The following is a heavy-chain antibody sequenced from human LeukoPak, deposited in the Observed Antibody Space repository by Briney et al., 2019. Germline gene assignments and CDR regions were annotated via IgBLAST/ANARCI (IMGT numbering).Heavy chain of an antibody. CDR3: ARGGRAYPLDY. CDR1: GFTVSSNY. CDR2: IYSGGST. J-gene: IGHJ4*02. Sequence: PGGSLRLSCAASGFTVSSNYMNWVRQAPGKGLEWVSVIYSGGSTYYADSVKGRFTISRDNSKNTLYLQMNSLRAEDTAVYYCARGGRAYPLDYWGQGTLVTVSS. V-gene: IGHV3-53*01.